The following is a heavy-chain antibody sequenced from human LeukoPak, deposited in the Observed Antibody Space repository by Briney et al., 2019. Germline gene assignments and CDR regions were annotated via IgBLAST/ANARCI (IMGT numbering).Heavy chain of an antibody. J-gene: IGHJ4*02. V-gene: IGHV4-59*01. D-gene: IGHD7-27*01. Sequence: SETLSLTCTVSGGSISSYYWSWIRQPPGKGLEWIGYIYYSGSTNYNPSLKSRVTISVDTSKNQFSLKLSSVTAADTAVYYCARLPLGPYYFDYWGQGTLVTVSS. CDR2: IYYSGST. CDR3: ARLPLGPYYFDY. CDR1: GGSISSYY.